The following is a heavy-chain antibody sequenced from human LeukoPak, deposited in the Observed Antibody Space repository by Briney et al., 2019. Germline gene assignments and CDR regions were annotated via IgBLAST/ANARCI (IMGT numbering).Heavy chain of an antibody. D-gene: IGHD3-22*01. Sequence: PGGALRLSCAASGFTFSSYSMNWVRQAPGKGLEWVSSISSSSSYIYYADSVKGRFTISRDNSKNTLYLQMNSLRAEDTAVYYCARGENYYDSSGYYTDAFDIWGQGTMVTVSS. J-gene: IGHJ3*02. V-gene: IGHV3-21*01. CDR1: GFTFSSYS. CDR2: ISSSSSYI. CDR3: ARGENYYDSSGYYTDAFDI.